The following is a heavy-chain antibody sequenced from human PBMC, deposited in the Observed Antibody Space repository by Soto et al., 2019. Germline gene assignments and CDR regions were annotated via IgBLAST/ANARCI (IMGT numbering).Heavy chain of an antibody. J-gene: IGHJ6*02. CDR1: GGTFSSYA. V-gene: IGHV1-69*13. D-gene: IGHD3-3*01. Sequence: GASVKVSCKASGGTFSSYAISWVRQAPGQGLEWMGGIIPIFGTANYAQKFQGRVTITADESTSTAYMELSSLRSEDTAVYYCARDYRTIFGVGGYYYYGMDVWGQGTTVTVSS. CDR2: IIPIFGTA. CDR3: ARDYRTIFGVGGYYYYGMDV.